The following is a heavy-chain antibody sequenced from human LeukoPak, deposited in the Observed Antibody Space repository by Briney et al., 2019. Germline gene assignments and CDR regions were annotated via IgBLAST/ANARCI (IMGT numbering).Heavy chain of an antibody. Sequence: GGSLRLSCAASGFTFSSYWMYWVRQAPGKGLVWVSRINSDGSSTSHADSVKGRFTISRDNAKNTLYLQRNSLRAEDTAVYYCAREGGYSHAFDYWGQGTLVSVSS. CDR3: AREGGYSHAFDY. J-gene: IGHJ4*02. CDR1: GFTFSSYW. D-gene: IGHD3-22*01. CDR2: INSDGSST. V-gene: IGHV3-74*01.